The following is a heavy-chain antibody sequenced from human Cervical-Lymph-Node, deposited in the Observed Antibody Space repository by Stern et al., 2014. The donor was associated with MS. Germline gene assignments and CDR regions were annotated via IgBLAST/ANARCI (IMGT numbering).Heavy chain of an antibody. CDR2: ISYDGSNK. Sequence: MQLVESGGGVVQPGRSLRLSCAASGFTFSNYAMHWVRQAPGKGLEWVAVISYDGSNKYYADSVKGRFTISRDNSKNTLYLQMNSLRAEDTAVYYCAREMIAAAGTIPFDYWGQGTLVTVSS. CDR3: AREMIAAAGTIPFDY. CDR1: GFTFSNYA. J-gene: IGHJ4*02. D-gene: IGHD6-13*01. V-gene: IGHV3-30*01.